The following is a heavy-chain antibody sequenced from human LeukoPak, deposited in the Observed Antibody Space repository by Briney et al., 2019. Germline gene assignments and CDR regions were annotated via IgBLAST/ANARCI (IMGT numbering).Heavy chain of an antibody. D-gene: IGHD6-19*01. CDR1: GYTFTGYY. CDR3: AREKRVAGSRGGFDP. Sequence: ASVKVSCKASGYTFTGYYMHWVRQAPGQGLEWMGWINPNSGGTNFAQKFQGRVTMTRDTSISAAYMELSRLRSDDTAVYYCAREKRVAGSRGGFDPWGQGTLVTVSS. CDR2: INPNSGGT. J-gene: IGHJ5*02. V-gene: IGHV1-2*02.